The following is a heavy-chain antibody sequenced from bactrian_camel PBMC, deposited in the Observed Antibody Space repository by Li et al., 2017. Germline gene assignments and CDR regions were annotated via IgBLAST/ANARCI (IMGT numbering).Heavy chain of an antibody. D-gene: IGHD1*01. V-gene: IGHV3S53*01. CDR1: EDNYRSKG. Sequence: HVQLVESGGGSVQSGGSLRLSCVFTEDNYRSKGVAWFRQAPGKEREGVASINYRGDSIIYHDSMKGRFTISRDNAKNTVYLQMNSLKPEDTATYYCASDKQLGHWAASGLYNTRGQGTQVTVS. CDR3: ASDKQLGHWAASGLYNT. J-gene: IGHJ4*01. CDR2: INYRGDSI.